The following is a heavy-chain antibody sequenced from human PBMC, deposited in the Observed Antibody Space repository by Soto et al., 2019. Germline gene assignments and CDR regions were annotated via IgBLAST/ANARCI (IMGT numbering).Heavy chain of an antibody. CDR1: GYTFTSYG. CDR2: ISAYNGNT. D-gene: IGHD3-16*01. V-gene: IGHV1-18*01. J-gene: IGHJ6*02. Sequence: ASVKVSCKASGYTFTSYGISWVRQAPGQGLEWMGWISAYNGNTNYAQKLQGRVTMTTDTSTSTAYMELRSLRSDDTAVYYCASGVLEGPYYYYGMDVWGQGTTVTVSS. CDR3: ASGVLEGPYYYYGMDV.